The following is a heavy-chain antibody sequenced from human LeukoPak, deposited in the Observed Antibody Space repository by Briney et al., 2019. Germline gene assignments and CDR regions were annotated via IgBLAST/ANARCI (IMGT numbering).Heavy chain of an antibody. CDR2: ILATDGRT. V-gene: IGHV3-23*01. CDR3: AKDSPAYYYGSGDAFDI. J-gene: IGHJ3*02. Sequence: GGSLRLSCAASGFTFSNYAMSWVRQVPGKGLEWVSCILATDGRTYYADSVKGRFTISRDNSKNTLYLQMNSLRAEDTAVYYCAKDSPAYYYGSGDAFDIWGQGTMVTVSS. CDR1: GFTFSNYA. D-gene: IGHD3-10*01.